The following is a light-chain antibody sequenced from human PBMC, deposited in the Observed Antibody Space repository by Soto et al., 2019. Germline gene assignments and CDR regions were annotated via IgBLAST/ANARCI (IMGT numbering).Light chain of an antibody. CDR3: YSYTSSNTYV. J-gene: IGLJ1*01. CDR1: SSDVGGYNY. Sequence: QSVLTQPPSVSGSPGQSITISCTGTSSDVGGYNYVSWYQHHPGKVPQLMIYDVSNRPSGVSNRFSGSKSGNTASLTISGLQAEHEADYYCYSYTSSNTYVFGTGTTVTVL. V-gene: IGLV2-14*03. CDR2: DVS.